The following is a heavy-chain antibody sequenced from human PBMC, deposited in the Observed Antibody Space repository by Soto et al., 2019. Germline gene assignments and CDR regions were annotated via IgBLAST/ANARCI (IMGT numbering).Heavy chain of an antibody. J-gene: IGHJ4*02. V-gene: IGHV3-74*01. Sequence: EVQLVESGGGVVQPGGSLRLSCAASGLPTRFYWIHWVRQAPGKGLVWVSRIHSDGTSIIYADSVKGRFTLSRDTAKNTFYLQMNSLRAEDTAVYYCATLGTYYDTSGFLYWGQGTLATVAS. CDR3: ATLGTYYDTSGFLY. CDR1: GLPTRFYW. D-gene: IGHD3-22*01. CDR2: IHSDGTSI.